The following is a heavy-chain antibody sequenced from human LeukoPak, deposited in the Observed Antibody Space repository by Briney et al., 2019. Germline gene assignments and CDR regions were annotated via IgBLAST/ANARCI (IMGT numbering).Heavy chain of an antibody. CDR3: ARHSGRRDDY. V-gene: IGHV3-7*05. CDR1: GFTFSSHC. J-gene: IGHJ4*02. Sequence: GGSLRLSCAASGFTFSSHCMTWVRQAPGKGLQWVASVKPDGGDKYYVGSVKGRFIISRDNAKNSLFLQMSSPGVGDTAGYYCARHSGRRDDYWGQGMLVTVSS. CDR2: VKPDGGDK.